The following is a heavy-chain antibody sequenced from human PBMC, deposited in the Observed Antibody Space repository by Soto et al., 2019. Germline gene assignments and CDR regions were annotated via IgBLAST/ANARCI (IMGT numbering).Heavy chain of an antibody. CDR2: IYYSGST. D-gene: IGHD3-22*01. V-gene: IGHV4-31*03. CDR1: VGSISSCGYY. CDR3: ARGVYDSSGYFINNWFDP. J-gene: IGHJ5*02. Sequence: SETLSLTCTVSVGSISSCGYYWSWIRQHPGKGLEWIGYIYYSGSTYYNPSLKSRVTISVDTSKNQFSLKLSSVTAADTAVYYCARGVYDSSGYFINNWFDPWGQGTLVTVSS.